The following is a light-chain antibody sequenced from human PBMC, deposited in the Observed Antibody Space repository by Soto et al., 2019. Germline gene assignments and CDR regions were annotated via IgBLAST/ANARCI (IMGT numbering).Light chain of an antibody. CDR2: EVS. Sequence: QSVLTQPASVSGSPGQPITISCPGTSSDVGSYNLVSWYQQHPGKAPKLMIYEVSKRPSGVSNRFSGSKSGNTASLTISGLQAEDEADYYCCSYAGSSTFVVFGGGTKVTVL. CDR3: CSYAGSSTFVV. J-gene: IGLJ2*01. V-gene: IGLV2-23*02. CDR1: SSDVGSYNL.